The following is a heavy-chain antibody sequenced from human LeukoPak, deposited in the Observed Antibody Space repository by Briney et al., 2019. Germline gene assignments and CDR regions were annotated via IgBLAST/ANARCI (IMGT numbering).Heavy chain of an antibody. CDR2: IKQDGSEK. V-gene: IGHV3-7*04. CDR1: GFTFSSFW. CDR3: ARGEYYYDGGY. D-gene: IGHD3-22*01. Sequence: GGSLRLSCAASGFTFSSFWMSWVRQAPGKGLEWVANIKQDGSEKYYVDSVKGRFTISRDNAKNSLFLQMNSLRAEETAVYYCARGEYYYDGGYWGQGTLVTVSS. J-gene: IGHJ4*02.